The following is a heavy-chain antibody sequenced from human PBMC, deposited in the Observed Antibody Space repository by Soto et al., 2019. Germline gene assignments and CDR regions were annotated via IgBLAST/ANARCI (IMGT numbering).Heavy chain of an antibody. D-gene: IGHD3-3*01. CDR2: ISSSGSTI. V-gene: IGHV3-11*01. J-gene: IGHJ4*02. CDR1: GFTFSDYY. CDR3: ARIKSGITIFGVVIPRLDY. Sequence: PGGSLRLSCAASGFTFSDYYMSWIRQAPGKGLEWVSYISSSGSTIYYADSVKGRFTISRDNAKNSLYLQMNSLRAEDTAVYYCARIKSGITIFGVVIPRLDYWGQGTLVTVSS.